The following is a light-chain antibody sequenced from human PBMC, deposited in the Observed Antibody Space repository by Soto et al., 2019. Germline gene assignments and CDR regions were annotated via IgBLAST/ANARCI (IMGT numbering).Light chain of an antibody. V-gene: IGKV2-28*01. CDR3: MQALQSPRT. CDR1: QSLSHRNGKTY. J-gene: IGKJ2*01. Sequence: EIDMTQSPLSLPVTPGEPASISCRSSQSLSHRNGKTYLDWYLQKPGQSPHLLIYLGSNRASGVPDRFTGSGSGKEFKLKISRVEAEDVGVYYCMQALQSPRTFGQGTKLEIK. CDR2: LGS.